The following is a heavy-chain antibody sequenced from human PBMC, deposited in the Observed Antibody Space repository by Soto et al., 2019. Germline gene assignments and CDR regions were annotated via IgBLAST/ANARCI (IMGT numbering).Heavy chain of an antibody. Sequence: SDTLALTCAAYGGSFSGYYWSGIRQPPGKGLEWIGEINHSGSTNYNPSLKSRVTISVDTSKNQFSLKLSSVTAADTAVYYCARGGLGYCSGGSCYRTDPFDYWGQGTLVTVSS. CDR3: ARGGLGYCSGGSCYRTDPFDY. D-gene: IGHD2-15*01. CDR2: INHSGST. J-gene: IGHJ4*02. CDR1: GGSFSGYY. V-gene: IGHV4-34*01.